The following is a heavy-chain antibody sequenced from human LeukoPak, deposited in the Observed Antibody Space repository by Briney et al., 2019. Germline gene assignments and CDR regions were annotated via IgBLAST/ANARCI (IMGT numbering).Heavy chain of an antibody. CDR3: AREDPQTTVPEGMDV. D-gene: IGHD4-17*01. V-gene: IGHV4-59*01. CDR2: IYYSGTT. J-gene: IGHJ6*02. CDR1: GGSISYYY. Sequence: SETLSLTCTVSGGSISYYYWSWIRQSPGKGLEGIGYIYYSGTTNYNPSLKSRVTISVDTSKNQFSLQLRSVTAADTAVYYCAREDPQTTVPEGMDVWGQGTMVTVSS.